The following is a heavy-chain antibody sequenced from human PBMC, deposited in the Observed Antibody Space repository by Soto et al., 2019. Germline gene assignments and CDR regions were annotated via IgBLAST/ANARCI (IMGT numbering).Heavy chain of an antibody. Sequence: VGSLRLSCAASGFTFSDNYMSWIRQAPGKGLEWVSYISSSGSIIYYADSVKGRFTISRDNAKNSLYLQMNSLRDEDTAVYYCARDIGYYESDGYFDYWGQGALVTVSS. V-gene: IGHV3-11*01. J-gene: IGHJ4*02. CDR1: GFTFSDNY. CDR2: ISSSGSII. D-gene: IGHD3-22*01. CDR3: ARDIGYYESDGYFDY.